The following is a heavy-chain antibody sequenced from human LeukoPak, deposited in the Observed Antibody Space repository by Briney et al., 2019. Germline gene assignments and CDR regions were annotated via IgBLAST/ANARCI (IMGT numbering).Heavy chain of an antibody. V-gene: IGHV3-21*01. CDR3: AKDLGPYSSSWFDY. D-gene: IGHD6-13*01. CDR1: GFTFSSYS. CDR2: ISSSSSYI. J-gene: IGHJ4*02. Sequence: PGGSLRLSCAASGFTFSSYSMNWVRQAPGKGLEWVSSISSSSSYIYYADSVKGRFTISRDNAKNSLYLQMNSLRAEDTAVYYCAKDLGPYSSSWFDYWGQGTLVTVSS.